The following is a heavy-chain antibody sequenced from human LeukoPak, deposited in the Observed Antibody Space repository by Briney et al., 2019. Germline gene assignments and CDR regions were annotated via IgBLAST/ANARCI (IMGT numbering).Heavy chain of an antibody. D-gene: IGHD1-26*01. CDR2: ISSTNDI. Sequence: GGSLRLSCAASGFTFAKYALNWFRHTPGKGLKWLSYISSTNDIYYADSVKGRFTISRDNAKQSLYLQMNSLRAEDTAVYYCARDDKWAFDYWGQGTLVTVSS. V-gene: IGHV3-69-1*02. J-gene: IGHJ4*02. CDR1: GFTFAKYA. CDR3: ARDDKWAFDY.